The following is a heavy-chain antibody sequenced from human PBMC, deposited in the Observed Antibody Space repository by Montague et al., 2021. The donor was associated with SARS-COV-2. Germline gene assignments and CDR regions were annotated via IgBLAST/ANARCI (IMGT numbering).Heavy chain of an antibody. J-gene: IGHJ4*02. CDR1: GGSISSSSDY. D-gene: IGHD1-26*01. CDR2: IYYSGST. Sequence: SETLSLTCTVSGGSISSSSDYWGWIRQPQGKGLEWIGSIYYSGSTYYNPSLKSRVTISVDTSKNQFSLKLSSVTAADTAVYYCVEIVGAADYWGQETLVTVSS. V-gene: IGHV4-39*01. CDR3: VEIVGAADY.